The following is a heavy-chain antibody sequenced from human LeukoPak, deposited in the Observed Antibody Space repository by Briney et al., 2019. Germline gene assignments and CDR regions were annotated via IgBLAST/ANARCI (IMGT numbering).Heavy chain of an antibody. CDR1: GGSFSGYY. CDR3: ARDGVVGWFDP. Sequence: SGTLSLTCAVYGGSFSGYYWSWIRQPPGKGLEWIGEINHSGSTNYNPSLKSRVTISVDTSKNQFSLKLSSVTAADTAVYYCARDGVVGWFDPWGQGTLVTVSS. V-gene: IGHV4-34*01. J-gene: IGHJ5*02. D-gene: IGHD3-22*01. CDR2: INHSGST.